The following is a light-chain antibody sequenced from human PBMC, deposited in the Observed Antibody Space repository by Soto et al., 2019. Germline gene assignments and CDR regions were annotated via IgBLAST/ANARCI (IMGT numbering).Light chain of an antibody. CDR3: QQSFRTPLT. Sequence: EIVLTQSPGTLSLSPGERATLSCRASQSVSSSYLAWYQQKPGQAPRLLIYGASSRATGIPDRFSGSGSGTDFTLTISRLEPEDFAVYYCQQSFRTPLTFGGGTKVEIK. V-gene: IGKV3-20*01. CDR1: QSVSSSY. J-gene: IGKJ4*01. CDR2: GAS.